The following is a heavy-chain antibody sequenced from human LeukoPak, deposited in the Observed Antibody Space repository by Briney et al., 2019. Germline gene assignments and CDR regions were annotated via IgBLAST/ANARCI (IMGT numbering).Heavy chain of an antibody. D-gene: IGHD2-21*02. CDR2: IYTSGST. V-gene: IGHV4-4*07. J-gene: IGHJ4*02. CDR1: GGSISGYY. Sequence: SETLSLTCTVSGGSISGYYWSWIRQPAGKGLEWIGRIYTSGSTDYNPSLKSRVTMSMDTSRNQFSLKLSPVTAADTAVYYCARDQALSYCGGDCVPEYWGQGILVTVSS. CDR3: ARDQALSYCGGDCVPEY.